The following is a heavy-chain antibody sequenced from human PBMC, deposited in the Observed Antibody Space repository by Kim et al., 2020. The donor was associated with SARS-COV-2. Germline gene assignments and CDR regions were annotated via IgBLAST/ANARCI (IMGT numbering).Heavy chain of an antibody. J-gene: IGHJ6*02. Sequence: GGSLRLSCAASGFTFNTYWMTWVRQTPEKGLEWVATIKHDGGETQYVDSVKGRFTISRDNAKSSLYLQMNSLRAEDTAMYYCARMGYSTSSYFGLDVWGPGTTVTVFS. D-gene: IGHD6-6*01. CDR3: ARMGYSTSSYFGLDV. CDR1: GFTFNTYW. V-gene: IGHV3-7*01. CDR2: IKHDGGET.